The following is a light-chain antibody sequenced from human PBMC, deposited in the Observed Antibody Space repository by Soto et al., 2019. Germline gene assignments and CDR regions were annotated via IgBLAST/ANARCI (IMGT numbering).Light chain of an antibody. CDR3: QQYGSSPT. Sequence: EIVLTQSPGTLSLSPGERATLSCRASQSVSSSYLAWYQQKPGQAPRLLIYGACSRATGIPDRFSGSGSGTDFTLTISRLEPEDFAVYYCQQYGSSPTFGGGTKVDIK. J-gene: IGKJ4*01. V-gene: IGKV3-20*01. CDR1: QSVSSSY. CDR2: GAC.